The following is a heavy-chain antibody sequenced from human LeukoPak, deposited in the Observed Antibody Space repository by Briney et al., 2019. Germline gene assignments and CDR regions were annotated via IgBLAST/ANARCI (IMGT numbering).Heavy chain of an antibody. V-gene: IGHV3-7*01. Sequence: PGGSLRLSCAASGFTFSSYWMSWVRQAPGKGLEWVANIKQDGSEKYYVDSVKGRFTISRDNAKNSLYLQMNSLRAEDTAVYYCARESYGANPKWFDPWGQGTLVTVSS. D-gene: IGHD4-17*01. CDR1: GFTFSSYW. CDR2: IKQDGSEK. CDR3: ARESYGANPKWFDP. J-gene: IGHJ5*02.